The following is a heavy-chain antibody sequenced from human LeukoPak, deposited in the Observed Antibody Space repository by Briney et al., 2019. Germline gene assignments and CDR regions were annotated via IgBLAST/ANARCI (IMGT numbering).Heavy chain of an antibody. Sequence: GGSLRLSCDASGFTFSSYAMSWVRQAPGKGLEWVSGIGYNSDTVHYADSVKGRFTISRDNDKNTLYIQMNSLRAEDTAVYYCAKKWSGYYPFDYWGQGALVTVSS. V-gene: IGHV3-23*01. CDR1: GFTFSSYA. CDR2: IGYNSDTV. J-gene: IGHJ4*02. CDR3: AKKWSGYYPFDY. D-gene: IGHD3-3*01.